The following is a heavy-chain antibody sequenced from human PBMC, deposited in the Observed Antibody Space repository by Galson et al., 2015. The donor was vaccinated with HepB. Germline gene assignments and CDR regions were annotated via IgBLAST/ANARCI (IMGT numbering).Heavy chain of an antibody. CDR3: ARYYAADGRPHGPGTDV. J-gene: IGHJ6*02. D-gene: IGHD3-16*01. V-gene: IGHV3-33*01. Sequence: SLRLSCAASGFTFNTYGMHWVRQAPGKGLEWVAVIWDDGSNAHYADSVKGRFTISRDNSKNTLYLQMDSLRAEDTAVYYCARYYAADGRPHGPGTDVSGHGTTVTVSS. CDR1: GFTFNTYG. CDR2: IWDDGSNA.